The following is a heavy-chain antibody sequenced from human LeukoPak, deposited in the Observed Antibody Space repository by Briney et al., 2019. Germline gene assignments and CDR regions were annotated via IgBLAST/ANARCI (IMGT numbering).Heavy chain of an antibody. J-gene: IGHJ5*02. D-gene: IGHD3-3*01. CDR2: INHSGST. CDR3: ARGLGENYDFWSGYYLFNWFDP. Sequence: PSETLSLTCAVYGGSFSGYYWSWIRQPPGKGLEWIGEINHSGSTNYNPSLKSRVTISVDTSKNQCSLKLSSVTAADTAVYYCARGLGENYDFWSGYYLFNWFDPWGQGTLVTVSS. CDR1: GGSFSGYY. V-gene: IGHV4-34*01.